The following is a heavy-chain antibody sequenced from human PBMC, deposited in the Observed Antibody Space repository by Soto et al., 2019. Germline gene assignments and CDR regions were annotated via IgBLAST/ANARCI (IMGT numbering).Heavy chain of an antibody. Sequence: ASVKVSCKASGGTFSSYAISWVRQAPGQGLEWMGGIIPIFGTANYAQKFQGRVTITADESTSTAYMELSSLRSEDTAVYYCARVLSGVAARLQVGGSIYYYYGMDVWGQGTTVTVSS. V-gene: IGHV1-69*13. D-gene: IGHD6-6*01. J-gene: IGHJ6*02. CDR3: ARVLSGVAARLQVGGSIYYYYGMDV. CDR1: GGTFSSYA. CDR2: IIPIFGTA.